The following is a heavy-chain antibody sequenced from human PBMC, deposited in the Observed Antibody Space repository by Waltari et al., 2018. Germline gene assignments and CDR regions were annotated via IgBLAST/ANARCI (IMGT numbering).Heavy chain of an antibody. CDR1: GYTFTGHY. J-gene: IGHJ4*02. V-gene: IGHV1-2*02. CDR2: SNPNSGGR. D-gene: IGHD6-19*01. CDR3: ARVGAVADPDDIYYFDY. Sequence: QVQLVQSGAEVKKPGTSVKVSCKASGYTFTGHYIHWVRQAPGQGLEWMVWSNPNSGGRNDAQKFQGRVTMTRDTSSSSAYMDLSRLRSDYTAVYYCARVGAVADPDDIYYFDYWGQGTLVTVSS.